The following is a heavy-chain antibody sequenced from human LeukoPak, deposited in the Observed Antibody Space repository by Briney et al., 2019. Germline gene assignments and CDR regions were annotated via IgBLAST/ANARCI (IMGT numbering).Heavy chain of an antibody. V-gene: IGHV4-4*07. CDR3: ARETFDYSISGKFEY. CDR1: GGSMSGNY. Sequence: SETLSPICTVSGGSMSGNYWTWIRQPARKGLEWIGRIYTSGNTMYNPSLRSRVTMSVDASKNQFSLKLSFVTAADTAFYYCARETFDYSISGKFEYWGQGTLVTVSS. J-gene: IGHJ4*02. D-gene: IGHD4-11*01. CDR2: IYTSGNT.